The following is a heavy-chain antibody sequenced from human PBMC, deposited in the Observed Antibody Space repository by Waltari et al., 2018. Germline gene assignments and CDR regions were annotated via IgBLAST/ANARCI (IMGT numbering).Heavy chain of an antibody. J-gene: IGHJ6*03. V-gene: IGHV3-48*03. CDR3: ARDRARITMIVVASNYMDV. CDR1: GFTFSSYE. CDR2: ISSSGSTI. D-gene: IGHD3-22*01. Sequence: EVQLVESGGGLVQPGGSLRLSCAASGFTFSSYEMNWVRQAPGKGLGWVSYISSSGSTIYYADSVKGRFTISRDNAKNSLYLQMNSLRAEDTAVYYCARDRARITMIVVASNYMDVWGKGTTVTVSS.